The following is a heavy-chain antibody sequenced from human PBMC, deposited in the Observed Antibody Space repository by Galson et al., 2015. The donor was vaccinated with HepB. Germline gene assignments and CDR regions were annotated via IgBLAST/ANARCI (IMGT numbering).Heavy chain of an antibody. CDR2: ISGSAYST. J-gene: IGHJ4*02. D-gene: IGHD3-3*01. CDR3: AREGDPYNYWSALDF. V-gene: IGHV3-23*01. CDR1: GFTFSNYA. Sequence: SLRLSCAASGFTFSNYAMSWVRQAPGKGLEWISSISGSAYSTYYADSVKGRFTISRDNSKNALYLQMNSLGAEDTAVYHCAREGDPYNYWSALDFWGQGTLVTVSS.